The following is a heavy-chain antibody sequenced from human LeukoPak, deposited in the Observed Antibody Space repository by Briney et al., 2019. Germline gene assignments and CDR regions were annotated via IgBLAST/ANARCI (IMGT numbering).Heavy chain of an antibody. V-gene: IGHV3-53*01. CDR3: ARRDGAYSHPYDY. CDR1: GFTVSSNS. Sequence: PGGSLRLSCTVSGFTVSSNSMGWVRRAPGKGLEWVSFIYSDNTNYSDSVKGRFTISRDNSKNTLYLQMNSLRAEDPAVYYGARRDGAYSHPYDYWGQGTLVTVSS. J-gene: IGHJ4*02. CDR2: IYSDNT. D-gene: IGHD4-23*01.